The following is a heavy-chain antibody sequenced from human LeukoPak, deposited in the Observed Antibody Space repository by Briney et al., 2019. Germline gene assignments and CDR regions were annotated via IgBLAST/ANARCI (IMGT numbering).Heavy chain of an antibody. CDR3: AKESMENTYYYYGMDV. J-gene: IGHJ6*02. Sequence: GGSLRLSCAASGFTFSSYAMSWVRQAPGKGLEWVAVISYDGSNKYYADSVKGRFTISRDNSKNTLYLQMNSLRAEDTVVYYCAKESMENTYYYYGMDVWGQGTTVTVSS. CDR2: ISYDGSNK. D-gene: IGHD3-10*01. V-gene: IGHV3-30*18. CDR1: GFTFSSYA.